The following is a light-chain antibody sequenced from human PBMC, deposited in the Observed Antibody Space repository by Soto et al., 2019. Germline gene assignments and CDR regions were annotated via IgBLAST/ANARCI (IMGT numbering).Light chain of an antibody. CDR3: HVWDISGEQVV. CDR2: DDS. J-gene: IGLJ2*01. V-gene: IGLV3-21*02. CDR1: NIGSKS. Sequence: SYELTQPPSVSVAPGQTATVTCGADNIGSKSVHWYQKKPGQAPLLVVFDDSDRPPGIPARFSAFNSGNTATLTINRVEDGDDADYYCHVWDISGEQVVFGGGTKLTVL.